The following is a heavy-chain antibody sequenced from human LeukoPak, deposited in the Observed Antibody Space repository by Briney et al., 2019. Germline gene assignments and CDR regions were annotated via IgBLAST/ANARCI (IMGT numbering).Heavy chain of an antibody. Sequence: GGSLRLSCAASGFMFSKYAMSWVRQAPGRRLEWVSAISGSDPGTYYADSVKGRFTISRDNSKNTLYLQMNSLRAEDTAVYYCAKGLKLRWSDWGQGTLVTVSS. D-gene: IGHD2-21*01. CDR2: ISGSDPGT. CDR1: GFMFSKYA. CDR3: AKGLKLRWSD. V-gene: IGHV3-23*01. J-gene: IGHJ4*02.